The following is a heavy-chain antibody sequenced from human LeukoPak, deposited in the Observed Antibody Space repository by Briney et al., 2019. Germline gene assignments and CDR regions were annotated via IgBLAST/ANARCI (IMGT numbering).Heavy chain of an antibody. CDR1: GYTFTSYG. D-gene: IGHD2-2*02. Sequence: ASVKVSCKASGYTFTSYGISWVRQAPGRGLEWMGWISAYNGNTNYAQKLQGRVTMTTDTSTSTAYMELRSLRSDDTAVYYCARDCSSTSCYINLDYWGQGTLVTVSS. J-gene: IGHJ4*02. V-gene: IGHV1-18*01. CDR2: ISAYNGNT. CDR3: ARDCSSTSCYINLDY.